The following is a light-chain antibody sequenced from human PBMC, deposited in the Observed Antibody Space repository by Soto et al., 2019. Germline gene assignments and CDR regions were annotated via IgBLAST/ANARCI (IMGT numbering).Light chain of an antibody. Sequence: DIQLTQSPSTLSAAVGDSVTITCRASQSISSWLAWYQQKPGKAPKLLIYAASSLQSGVPSRFSGSGSGTDFTLTISSLQPEDFATYYCQQLHDYPITFGQGTRLEIK. CDR3: QQLHDYPIT. CDR2: AAS. V-gene: IGKV1-5*01. CDR1: QSISSW. J-gene: IGKJ5*01.